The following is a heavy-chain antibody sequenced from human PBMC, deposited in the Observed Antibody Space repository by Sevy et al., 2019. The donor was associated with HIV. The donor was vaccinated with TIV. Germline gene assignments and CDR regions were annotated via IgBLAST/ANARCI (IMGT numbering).Heavy chain of an antibody. Sequence: ASVKVSCKASGYTFTGYYVHWVRQAPGQGLEWMGWVDPNSGGTNYGQKFQGRVTMTSDTSISTAYMELSGLRSDDTAVCYCARSVYGSGTYLNDYWGQGTLVTVSS. CDR3: ARSVYGSGTYLNDY. J-gene: IGHJ4*02. CDR2: VDPNSGGT. D-gene: IGHD3-10*01. CDR1: GYTFTGYY. V-gene: IGHV1-2*02.